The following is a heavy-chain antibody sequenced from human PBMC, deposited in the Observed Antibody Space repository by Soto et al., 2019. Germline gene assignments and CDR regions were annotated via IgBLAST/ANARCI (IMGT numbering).Heavy chain of an antibody. Sequence: GESLKISCQASGYTFSSYWIAWVRPLPGKGLEWVGIIYPGDSETRYSPALQGQVTISADRSTTTAYLQWSSLKASDRGTYYCARLRVRMEVNKMSSIHNWGRGTLVTVSS. CDR2: IYPGDSET. J-gene: IGHJ4*01. CDR3: ARLRVRMEVNKMSSIHN. D-gene: IGHD2-21*01. CDR1: GYTFSSYW. V-gene: IGHV5-51*01.